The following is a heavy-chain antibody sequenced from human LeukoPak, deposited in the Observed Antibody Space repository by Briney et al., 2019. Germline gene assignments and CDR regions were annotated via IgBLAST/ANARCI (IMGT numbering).Heavy chain of an antibody. D-gene: IGHD1-26*01. Sequence: SETLSLTCTVSGYSISSGYYWGWIRQPPGKGLEWIGSIYHSGSTYYNPSLKSRVTISVDTSKNQFSLKLSSVTAADTAVYFCARVYSGSYLGSGSFHIWGQGTMVTVSS. CDR1: GYSISSGYY. V-gene: IGHV4-38-2*02. CDR2: IYHSGST. J-gene: IGHJ3*02. CDR3: ARVYSGSYLGSGSFHI.